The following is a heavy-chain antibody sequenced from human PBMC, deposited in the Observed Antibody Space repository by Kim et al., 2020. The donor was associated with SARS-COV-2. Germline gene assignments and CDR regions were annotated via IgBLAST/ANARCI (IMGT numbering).Heavy chain of an antibody. J-gene: IGHJ5*02. V-gene: IGHV7-4-1*02. CDR2: INTNTGNP. CDR3: ARDGTYFFGSGSYFTWFDP. D-gene: IGHD3-10*01. CDR1: GYTFTDYA. Sequence: ASVKVSCKASGYTFTDYALNWVRQTPGQGLEWMGWINTNTGNPTYAQGFTGRFVFSLDNYVGTAYLQISSLKAEDTAVYYCARDGTYFFGSGSYFTWFDPWGQGTLVTVSS.